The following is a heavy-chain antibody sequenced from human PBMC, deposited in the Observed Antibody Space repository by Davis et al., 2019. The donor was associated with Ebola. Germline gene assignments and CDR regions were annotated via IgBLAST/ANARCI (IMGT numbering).Heavy chain of an antibody. Sequence: ASVKVSCKASGYTFTKYDIAWVRQASGQGLEWMGWMNPNSGNTGYAQKFQGRVTMTRNNSINTAYMQLSSLRSEDSAAYYCAREIKRAVQGSFFENWGQGTLVTVSS. CDR1: GYTFTKYD. V-gene: IGHV1-8*01. J-gene: IGHJ4*02. D-gene: IGHD3-16*02. CDR2: MNPNSGNT. CDR3: AREIKRAVQGSFFEN.